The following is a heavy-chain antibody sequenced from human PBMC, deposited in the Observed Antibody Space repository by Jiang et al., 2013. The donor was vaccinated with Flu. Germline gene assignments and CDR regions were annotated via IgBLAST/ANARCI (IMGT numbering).Heavy chain of an antibody. CDR2: IYYRGST. J-gene: IGHJ4*02. CDR1: GGSISSDNYY. CDR3: ASFPAVARVFDY. V-gene: IGHV4-39*01. Sequence: GLVKPSETLSLTCTVSGGSISSDNYYWGWIRQPPGKSLEWIGTIYYRGSTYYNPSLKSRVTILVDTSKNQFSLKLSSVTAADTAVYYCASFPAVARVFDYWGQGTLVT. D-gene: IGHD3-10*01.